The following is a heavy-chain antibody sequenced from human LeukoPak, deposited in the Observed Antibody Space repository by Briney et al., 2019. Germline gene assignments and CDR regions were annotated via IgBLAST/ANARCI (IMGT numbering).Heavy chain of an antibody. CDR3: AKVRGSYYDRQGY. D-gene: IGHD1-26*01. Sequence: GGSLRLSCAASGFTFSSYAMHWVRQAPGKGLEWVAVISYDGSNKYYADSVKGRFTISRDNSKNTLYLQMNSLRAEDTAVYYCAKVRGSYYDRQGYWGQGTLVTVSS. J-gene: IGHJ4*02. V-gene: IGHV3-30-3*01. CDR2: ISYDGSNK. CDR1: GFTFSSYA.